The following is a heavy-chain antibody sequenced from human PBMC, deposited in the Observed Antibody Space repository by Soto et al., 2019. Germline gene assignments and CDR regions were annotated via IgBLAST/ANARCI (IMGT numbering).Heavy chain of an antibody. D-gene: IGHD3-22*01. J-gene: IGHJ3*02. CDR1: GYTFTGYY. CDR2: INPNSGGT. Sequence: ASVKVSCKASGYTFTGYYMHWVRQAPGQGLEWMGWINPNSGGTNYAQKFQGWVTMTADASTSTAYMELSSLRSEDTAVYYCARGFPYYYDSSGNAFDIWGQGTMVTVSS. V-gene: IGHV1-2*04. CDR3: ARGFPYYYDSSGNAFDI.